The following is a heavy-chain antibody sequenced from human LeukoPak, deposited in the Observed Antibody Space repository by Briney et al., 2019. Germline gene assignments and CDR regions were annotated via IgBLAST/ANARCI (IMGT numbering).Heavy chain of an antibody. Sequence: PGGSLRLSCAASGFTFSSYWMHWVRQAPGKGLVWVSRINSDGSSTSYADSVKGRFTISRDNAKNALYLQMNSLRAGDTAVYYCVITFPGLGMDVWGQGTTVTVSS. D-gene: IGHD3-16*02. CDR1: GFTFSSYW. J-gene: IGHJ6*02. CDR2: INSDGSST. CDR3: VITFPGLGMDV. V-gene: IGHV3-74*01.